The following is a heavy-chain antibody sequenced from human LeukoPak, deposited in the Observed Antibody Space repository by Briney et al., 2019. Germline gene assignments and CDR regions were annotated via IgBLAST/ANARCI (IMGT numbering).Heavy chain of an antibody. CDR1: GSIFTSYW. V-gene: IGHV5-51*01. D-gene: IGHD3-16*01. J-gene: IGHJ4*02. Sequence: RGASLQISGKGSGSIFTSYWIDWVRPLPGKGLEWMGIIYPGDSDTRYSPSFQGQVTISADKSISTAYLQWSSLKASDTAMYYCARHPWGIKVADYWGQGTLVTVSS. CDR2: IYPGDSDT. CDR3: ARHPWGIKVADY.